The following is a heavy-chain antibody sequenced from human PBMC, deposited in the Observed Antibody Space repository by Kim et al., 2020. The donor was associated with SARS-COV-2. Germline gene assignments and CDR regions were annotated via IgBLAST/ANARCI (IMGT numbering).Heavy chain of an antibody. CDR2: ISSSGKTI. V-gene: IGHV3-48*03. Sequence: GGSLRLSCAASGFTFSSYDMTWVRQAPGRGLEWVSYISSSGKTIYYADSVKGRFTISRDNAKKSLYLQMNSLRAEDTAVYYCAREGVYCSGGSCPDIFD. CDR1: GFTFSSYD. J-gene: IGHJ4*01. D-gene: IGHD2-15*01. CDR3: AREGVYCSGGSCPDIFD.